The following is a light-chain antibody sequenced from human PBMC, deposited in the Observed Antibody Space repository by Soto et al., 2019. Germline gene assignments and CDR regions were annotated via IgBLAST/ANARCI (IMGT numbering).Light chain of an antibody. V-gene: IGKV3-15*01. Sequence: IVMTQSPATLSFSAGERATISCRSSKAVSSNLAWYQQKPGQDPRLLIYAASTRDAGIPDRFSGSGSGTGLTLTITSLQSEDFAVYYCQHYNNWPFTFGPGT. CDR1: KAVSSN. J-gene: IGKJ3*01. CDR2: AAS. CDR3: QHYNNWPFT.